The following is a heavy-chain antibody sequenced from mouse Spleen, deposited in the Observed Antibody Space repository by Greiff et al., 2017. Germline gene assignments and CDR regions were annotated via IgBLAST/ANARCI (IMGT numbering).Heavy chain of an antibody. CDR1: GYSFTSYW. V-gene: IGHV1S126*01. J-gene: IGHJ4*01. Sequence: QVQLKQSGPQLVRPGASVKISCKASGYSFTSYWMHWVKQRPGQGLEWIGMIDPSDSETRLNQKFKDKATLTVDKSSSTAYMQLSSPTSEDSAVYYCARNYRYDAYYYAMDYWGQGTSVTVSS. CDR2: IDPSDSET. D-gene: IGHD2-14*01. CDR3: ARNYRYDAYYYAMDY.